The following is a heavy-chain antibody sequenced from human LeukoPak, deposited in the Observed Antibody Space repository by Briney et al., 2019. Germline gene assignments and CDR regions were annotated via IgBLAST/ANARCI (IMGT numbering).Heavy chain of an antibody. CDR1: GGSISSGGYY. D-gene: IGHD3-10*01. CDR2: IYYSGST. CDR3: AREGYYGSGSYWYYFDY. Sequence: SETLSLTCTVSGGSISSGGYYWSWIRQHPGKGLEWIGYIYYSGSTYYNPSLKGRVTISVDTSKNQFSLKLSSVTAADTAVYYCAREGYYGSGSYWYYFDYWGQGTLVTVSS. J-gene: IGHJ4*02. V-gene: IGHV4-31*03.